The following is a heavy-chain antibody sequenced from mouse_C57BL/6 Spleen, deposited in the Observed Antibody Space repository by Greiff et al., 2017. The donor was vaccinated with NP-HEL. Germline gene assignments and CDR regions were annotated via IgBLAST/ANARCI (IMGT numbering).Heavy chain of an antibody. CDR2: ISDGGSYT. V-gene: IGHV5-4*03. D-gene: IGHD1-1*01. CDR1: GFTFSSYA. Sequence: EVKVVESGGGLVKPGGSLKLSCAASGFTFSSYAMSWVRQTPEKRLEWVATISDGGSYTYYPDNVKGRFTISRDNAKNNLYLQMSHLKSEDTAMYYCASLITTVVRYCDVWGTGTTVTVSS. J-gene: IGHJ1*03. CDR3: ASLITTVVRYCDV.